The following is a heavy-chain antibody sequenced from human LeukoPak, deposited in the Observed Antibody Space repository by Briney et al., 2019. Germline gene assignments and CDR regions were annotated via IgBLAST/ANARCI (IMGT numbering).Heavy chain of an antibody. V-gene: IGHV3-21*01. J-gene: IGHJ5*02. CDR2: ISSSSSYI. CDR3: ASSGGIVVPSSRNWFDP. Sequence: GGSLRLSCAASGFTFSGCAMHWVRQFPGKGLEWVSSISSSSSYIYYADSVKGRFTISRDNAKNSLYLQMNSLRAEDTAVYYCASSGGIVVPSSRNWFDPWGQGTLVTVSS. D-gene: IGHD3-22*01. CDR1: GFTFSGCA.